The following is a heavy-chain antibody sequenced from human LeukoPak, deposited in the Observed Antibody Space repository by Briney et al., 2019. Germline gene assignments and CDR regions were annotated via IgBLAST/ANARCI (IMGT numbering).Heavy chain of an antibody. J-gene: IGHJ3*02. V-gene: IGHV4-39*01. Sequence: SETLSLTCTASGGSISSSSYYWGWIRQPPGKGLEWIGSIYYSGSTYYNPSLKSRVTMSVDTSKNQFSLNLSSVTAADTAVYYCARQAYYDSSGYSARADDAFDIWGQGTMVTVSS. D-gene: IGHD3-22*01. CDR1: GGSISSSSYY. CDR2: IYYSGST. CDR3: ARQAYYDSSGYSARADDAFDI.